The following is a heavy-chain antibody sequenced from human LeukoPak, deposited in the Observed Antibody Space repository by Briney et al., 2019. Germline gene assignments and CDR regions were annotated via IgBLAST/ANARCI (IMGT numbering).Heavy chain of an antibody. CDR1: GYTFTSYD. Sequence: GASVKVSCKASGYTFTSYDINWVRQATGQGLEWMGWMNPNSGNTGYAQKFQGRVTMTRNTSISTAYMELSSLRSEDTAVYYCASVDTAMVTYPFGYWGQGTLVTVSS. CDR2: MNPNSGNT. V-gene: IGHV1-8*01. CDR3: ASVDTAMVTYPFGY. J-gene: IGHJ4*02. D-gene: IGHD5-18*01.